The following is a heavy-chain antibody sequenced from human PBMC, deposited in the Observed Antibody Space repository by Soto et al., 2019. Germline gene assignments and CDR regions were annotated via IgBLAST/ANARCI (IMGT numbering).Heavy chain of an antibody. V-gene: IGHV1-69*13. CDR1: GGTFSSYA. CDR3: VRDEISSAGLDP. CDR2: IIPIFGTA. J-gene: IGHJ5*02. Sequence: SVKVSCKASGGTFSSYAISWVRQAPGQGLEWMGGIIPIFGTANYAQKFRGRVTITADESTSTAYMELRSLRSDDTAFYYCVRDEISSAGLDPWGQGTLVTVSS.